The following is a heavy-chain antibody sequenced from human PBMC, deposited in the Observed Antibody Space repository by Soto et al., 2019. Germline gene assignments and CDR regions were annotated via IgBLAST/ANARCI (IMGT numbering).Heavy chain of an antibody. CDR2: IYWYDDK. J-gene: IGHJ5*02. Sequence: QITLKESGPTLVKPTQTLTLTCTFSGFSLSTTGVGVGWIRQPPGKALEWLALIYWYDDKRYSPSLKSRLTIAQDTSKNQVVLTVTSMDTVDTPTDYGAHRQGSTVANADNWFDPWGQGTLVTASS. CDR1: GFSLSTTGVG. D-gene: IGHD4-4*01. CDR3: AHRQGSTVANADNWFDP. V-gene: IGHV2-5*01.